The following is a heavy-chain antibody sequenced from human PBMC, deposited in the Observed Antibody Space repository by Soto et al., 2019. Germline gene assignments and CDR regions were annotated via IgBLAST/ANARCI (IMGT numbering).Heavy chain of an antibody. J-gene: IGHJ6*02. V-gene: IGHV1-69*14. CDR1: GGTFSSYA. CDR2: IIPIFGTA. D-gene: IGHD2-2*01. Sequence: QVQLVQSGAEVKKPGSSVKVSCKASGGTFSSYAISWVRQAPGQGLEWMGGIIPIFGTANYAQKFQGRVTIPGDKSTSTANMELSSLSSEDTAVYYCARPVPGAGYYYGMAVGAQGTTATVSS. CDR3: ARPVPGAGYYYGMAV.